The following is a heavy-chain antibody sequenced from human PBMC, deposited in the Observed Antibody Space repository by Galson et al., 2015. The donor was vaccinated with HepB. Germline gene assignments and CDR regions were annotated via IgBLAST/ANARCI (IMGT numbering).Heavy chain of an antibody. Sequence: SLRLSCAASGFTFNTYAIHWVRQAPGKGLEWVAVISSDGSHTYYIDSVKGRFTISRDNSRNRLYLQMNTLRAEDTAAYYCARGSYMTRAGINSWGQGTLVTVSS. CDR1: GFTFNTYA. J-gene: IGHJ4*02. D-gene: IGHD4-11*01. V-gene: IGHV3-30*04. CDR3: ARGSYMTRAGINS. CDR2: ISSDGSHT.